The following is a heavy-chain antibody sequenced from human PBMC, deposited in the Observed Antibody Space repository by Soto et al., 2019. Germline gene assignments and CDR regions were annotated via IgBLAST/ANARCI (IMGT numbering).Heavy chain of an antibody. CDR2: IFYSGLT. V-gene: IGHV4-59*05. CDR1: GGSISSYY. D-gene: IGHD6-19*01. J-gene: IGHJ6*03. Sequence: SETLSLTCTVSGGSISSYYWSWIRQHPGKGLEWIGSIFYSGLTHYNPSLKSRVTTSVDTSKNQISLKVTSVTAADTAVYYCAIWGIAVAPHYMYVWGTGTTVPVSS. CDR3: AIWGIAVAPHYMYV.